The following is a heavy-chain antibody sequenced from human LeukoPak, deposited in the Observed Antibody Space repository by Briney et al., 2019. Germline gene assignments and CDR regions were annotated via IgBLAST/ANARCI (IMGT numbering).Heavy chain of an antibody. CDR3: AREYLRRIDY. CDR2: MYYTGGT. D-gene: IGHD2-2*01. CDR1: GGSISNYY. J-gene: IGHJ4*02. Sequence: SETLSLTCTVSGGSISNYYWSWIRQPPEKGLEWIGSMYYTGGTYYSPSLKSRVTISVDTSKNQFSLKLSSVTAADTAVYYCAREYLRRIDYWGQGTLVTVSS. V-gene: IGHV4-59*05.